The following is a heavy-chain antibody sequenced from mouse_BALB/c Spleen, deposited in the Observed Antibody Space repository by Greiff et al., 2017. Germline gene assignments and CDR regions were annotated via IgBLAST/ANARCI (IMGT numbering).Heavy chain of an antibody. J-gene: IGHJ3*01. V-gene: IGHV3-6*02. CDR3: ARGAYGNYWFAY. CDR2: ISYDGSN. D-gene: IGHD2-10*02. Sequence: VQLQQSGPGLVKPSQSLSLTCSVTGYSITSGYYWNWIRQFPGNKLEWMGYISYDGSNNYNPSLKNRISITRDTSKNQFFLKLNSVTTEDTATYYCARGAYGNYWFAYWGQGTLVTVSA. CDR1: GYSITSGYY.